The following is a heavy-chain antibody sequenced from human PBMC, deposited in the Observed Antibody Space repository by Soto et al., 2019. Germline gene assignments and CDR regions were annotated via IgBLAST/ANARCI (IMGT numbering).Heavy chain of an antibody. D-gene: IGHD3-10*01. CDR2: INPSGDST. Sequence: ASVKVSCKASGYSFSSLYMHWVRQAPGQGLEWMGVINPSGDSTTYAQKFQGRVTMTKDTSTSTLYMELSSLTSEDTAVYFCAIDWEFGFWGQGTRVTVSS. J-gene: IGHJ4*02. CDR1: GYSFSSLY. V-gene: IGHV1-46*01. CDR3: AIDWEFGF.